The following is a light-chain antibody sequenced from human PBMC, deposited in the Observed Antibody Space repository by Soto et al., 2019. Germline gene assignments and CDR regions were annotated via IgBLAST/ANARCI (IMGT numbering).Light chain of an antibody. J-gene: IGKJ1*01. CDR3: QQYQTYSRT. Sequence: DIQMTQSPSTLSASVGDRITITCRASQSINTWLAWYRQRPGEAPQLLIYDGSNLPMGVPSRFSGSGSGTEFTLTITRLQPDDFATFYCQQYQTYSRTFGQGTKVELK. V-gene: IGKV1-5*03. CDR1: QSINTW. CDR2: DGS.